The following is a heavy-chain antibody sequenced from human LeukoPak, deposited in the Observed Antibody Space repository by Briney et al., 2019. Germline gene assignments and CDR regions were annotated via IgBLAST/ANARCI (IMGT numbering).Heavy chain of an antibody. V-gene: IGHV4-30-2*01. CDR2: IYHSGST. D-gene: IGHD3-3*01. CDR3: ARQVRFLEWAYFDY. CDR1: GGSISSGGYY. J-gene: IGHJ4*02. Sequence: SQTLSLTCTVSGGSISSGGYYWSWIRQPPGKGLEWIGYIYHSGSTYYNPSLKSRVTISVDRSKNQFSLKLSSVTAADTAVYYCARQVRFLEWAYFDYWGQGTLVTVSS.